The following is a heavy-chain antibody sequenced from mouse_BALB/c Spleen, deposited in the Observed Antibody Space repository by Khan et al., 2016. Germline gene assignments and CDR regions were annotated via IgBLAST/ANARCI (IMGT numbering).Heavy chain of an antibody. Sequence: VQLKESGPGLVKPSQSLSLTCTVTGYSITSDYAWNWIRQFPGNKLEWMGYISYSGSTSYNPSLKSRISITRDTSKNQFFLQLNSVTTEDTATYYYAVWLLQRNGFAYWGQGTLVTVSA. D-gene: IGHD2-3*01. CDR3: AVWLLQRNGFAY. V-gene: IGHV3-2*02. J-gene: IGHJ3*01. CDR2: ISYSGST. CDR1: GYSITSDYA.